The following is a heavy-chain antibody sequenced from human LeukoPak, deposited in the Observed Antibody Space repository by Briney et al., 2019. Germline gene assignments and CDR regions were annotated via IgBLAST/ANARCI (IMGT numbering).Heavy chain of an antibody. CDR2: INPSGGST. CDR1: GYTFTSYY. Sequence: ASVKVSCKASGYTFTSYYMHWVRQAPGQGLEWMGIINPSGGSTSYAQKFQGRVTMTRDMSTSTVYMELSSLRSEDTAVYYCARAGGSSWGYYYYMDVWGKGTTVTVSS. V-gene: IGHV1-46*01. J-gene: IGHJ6*03. CDR3: ARAGGSSWGYYYYMDV. D-gene: IGHD3-16*01.